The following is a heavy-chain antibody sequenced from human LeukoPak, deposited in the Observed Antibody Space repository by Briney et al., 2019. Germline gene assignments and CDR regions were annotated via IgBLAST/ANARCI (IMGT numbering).Heavy chain of an antibody. CDR1: GGSFSGYY. D-gene: IGHD3-22*01. CDR3: ATASKESSGYFKYFVH. Sequence: SETLSLTCAVYGGSFSGYYWSWIRQHPGKGLEWIGYIYHSGSTYYNPSLKSRVSISGDTSKNEFSLTLNSVTAADTAVYYCATASKESSGYFKYFVHWGQGSLVTVSS. V-gene: IGHV4-34*09. CDR2: IYHSGST. J-gene: IGHJ4*02.